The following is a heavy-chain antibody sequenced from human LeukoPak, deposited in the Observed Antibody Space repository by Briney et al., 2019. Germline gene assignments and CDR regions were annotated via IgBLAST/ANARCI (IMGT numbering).Heavy chain of an antibody. D-gene: IGHD3-10*01. Sequence: GGSVRLSCATSGFTFSDYEMNWVRQAPGKGLEWVSYISSSGSTVYYADSVKGRFTISRDDAKNSLYLQMNSLRAEDTAVYYCAREAMVRVYDAFDIWGQGTMVTVSS. CDR1: GFTFSDYE. CDR3: AREAMVRVYDAFDI. CDR2: ISSSGSTV. V-gene: IGHV3-48*03. J-gene: IGHJ3*02.